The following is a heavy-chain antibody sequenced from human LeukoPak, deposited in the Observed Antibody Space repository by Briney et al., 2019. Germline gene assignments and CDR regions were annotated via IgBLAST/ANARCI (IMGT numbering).Heavy chain of an antibody. CDR3: ARQQYYGTGSPDDY. Sequence: GESLKISCKGSGYSFTSYWIAWVRQMPGKGLEWMGIIYPGDSDTKYSPSFEGQVTISADKSISTVYLQWSSLKASDTAMYYCARQQYYGTGSPDDYWGQGTLVTASS. J-gene: IGHJ4*02. CDR2: IYPGDSDT. V-gene: IGHV5-51*01. CDR1: GYSFTSYW. D-gene: IGHD3-10*01.